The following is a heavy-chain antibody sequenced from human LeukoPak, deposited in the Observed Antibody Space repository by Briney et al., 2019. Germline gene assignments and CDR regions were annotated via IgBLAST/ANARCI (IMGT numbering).Heavy chain of an antibody. J-gene: IGHJ4*02. V-gene: IGHV3-30*04. D-gene: IGHD3-22*01. Sequence: SGGSLRLSCAASGFTFSSYAMHWVRQAPGKGLDWVALITNDGMNKYHADSVKGRFIISRDNSKSSLYLQMNSLRGDDTAVYYCARDRALYDSRRGYYYTEDDYWGQGTLVTVSS. CDR2: ITNDGMNK. CDR1: GFTFSSYA. CDR3: ARDRALYDSRRGYYYTEDDY.